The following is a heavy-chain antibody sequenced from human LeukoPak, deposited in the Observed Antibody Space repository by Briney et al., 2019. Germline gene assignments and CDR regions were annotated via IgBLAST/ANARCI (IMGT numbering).Heavy chain of an antibody. CDR1: GFTFSNYW. CDR2: ISAYNGNT. CDR3: ARVEGITGTTGDY. D-gene: IGHD1-20*01. Sequence: PGGSLRLSCATSGFTFSNYWMSWVRQAPGQGLEWMGWISAYNGNTNYAQKLQGRVTMTTDTSTSTAYMELRSLRSDDTAVYYCARVEGITGTTGDYWGQGTLVTVSS. J-gene: IGHJ4*02. V-gene: IGHV1-18*04.